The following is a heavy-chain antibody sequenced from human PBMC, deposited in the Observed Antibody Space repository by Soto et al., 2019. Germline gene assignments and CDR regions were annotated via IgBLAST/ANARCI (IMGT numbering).Heavy chain of an antibody. J-gene: IGHJ6*02. Sequence: PGGSLRLSWEASGFTFSSYAMSWVRQAPGKGLEWVSAISGSGGSTYYADSVKGRFTISRDKSKNTLYLQMNSLRAEDTAVYYCALTKGRYYYYGMDVWGQGTTVTVSS. V-gene: IGHV3-23*01. CDR1: GFTFSSYA. CDR2: ISGSGGST. CDR3: ALTKGRYYYYGMDV.